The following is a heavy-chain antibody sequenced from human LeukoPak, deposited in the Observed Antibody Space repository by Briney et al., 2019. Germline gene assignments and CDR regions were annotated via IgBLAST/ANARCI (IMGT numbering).Heavy chain of an antibody. Sequence: GASVKVSCKASGYTFTSYGISWVRQAPGQGLEWMGWINPNSGGTNSAQKFQGRVTMTRDTSISTAYMEVSRLGSDGTAVYYRARGSRNYVFFDYWGQGTLVTVSS. J-gene: IGHJ4*02. CDR3: ARGSRNYVFFDY. V-gene: IGHV1-2*02. CDR2: INPNSGGT. CDR1: GYTFTSYG. D-gene: IGHD1-7*01.